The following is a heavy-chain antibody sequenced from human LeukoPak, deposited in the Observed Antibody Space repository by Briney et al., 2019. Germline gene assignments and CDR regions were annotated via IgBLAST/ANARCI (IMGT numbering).Heavy chain of an antibody. J-gene: IGHJ4*02. Sequence: GGSLRLSCAASGFTFSSYAMSWVRQAPGKGLEWVSAISGSGGSTYYADSVKGRFTISRDNSKNTLYLQMNSLRAEDTAIYYCARLSFGDSHFDQWGQGTLVSVSS. CDR1: GFTFSSYA. V-gene: IGHV3-23*01. CDR3: ARLSFGDSHFDQ. D-gene: IGHD3-10*01. CDR2: ISGSGGST.